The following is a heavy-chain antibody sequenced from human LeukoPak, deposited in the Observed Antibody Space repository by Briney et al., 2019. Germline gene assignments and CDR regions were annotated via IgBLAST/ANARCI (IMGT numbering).Heavy chain of an antibody. D-gene: IGHD2-2*01. CDR1: GFTFSSYA. V-gene: IGHV3-30-3*01. CDR2: ISYDGSNK. Sequence: GGSLRLSCAASGFTFSSYAMHWVRQAPGKGLEWVAVISYDGSNKYYADSVKGRFTISRDNSKNTLYLQMNSLRAEDTAVYYCASGAAAMYAFDIWGQGTMVTVSS. J-gene: IGHJ3*02. CDR3: ASGAAAMYAFDI.